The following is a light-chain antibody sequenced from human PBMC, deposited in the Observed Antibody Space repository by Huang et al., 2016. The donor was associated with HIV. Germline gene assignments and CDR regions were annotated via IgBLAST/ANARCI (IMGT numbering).Light chain of an antibody. V-gene: IGKV1-9*01. J-gene: IGKJ5*01. CDR2: AAS. Sequence: QLTQSPSSLSMSVGDSVIITCQASQDIANSLAWYQHKPGRAPKLLISAASTLQSCVPSRFSGGSAGTYFTLIITNLHPDDFASYYCQQLHSYPITFGQGTRLDI. CDR3: QQLHSYPIT. CDR1: QDIANS.